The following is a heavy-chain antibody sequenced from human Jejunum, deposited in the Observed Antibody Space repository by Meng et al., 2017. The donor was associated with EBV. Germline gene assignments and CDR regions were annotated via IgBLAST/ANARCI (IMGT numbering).Heavy chain of an antibody. V-gene: IGHV1-2*06. CDR2: INCNNGDT. CDR1: GYRFTTYF. CDR3: ARIRYGTGTDWFDP. J-gene: IGHJ5*02. Sequence: QEQLVQSGTEVKKPGASVRVSCKASGYRFTTYFIHWVRQAPGQGLEWMGRINCNNGDTDYAQKFQDRVTMTRDTSITTAYMDLTGLTSNDTAFYYCARIRYGTGTDWFDPWGQGTLVTASS. D-gene: IGHD3-10*01.